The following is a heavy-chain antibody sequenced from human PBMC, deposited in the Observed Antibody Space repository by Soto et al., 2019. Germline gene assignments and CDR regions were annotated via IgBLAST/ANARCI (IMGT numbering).Heavy chain of an antibody. J-gene: IGHJ4*02. CDR3: AKARLSGWLDY. CDR2: ISSSGDNT. V-gene: IGHV3-23*01. D-gene: IGHD6-19*01. CDR1: GFIFRNYG. Sequence: GGSLRLSCEASGFIFRNYGMSWVRQAPGKGLEWVSAISSSGDNTYYADSVKGRFTISRDNSKNTLYLQMDSLRAEDTAIYYCAKARLSGWLDYCGQGTLLTVSS.